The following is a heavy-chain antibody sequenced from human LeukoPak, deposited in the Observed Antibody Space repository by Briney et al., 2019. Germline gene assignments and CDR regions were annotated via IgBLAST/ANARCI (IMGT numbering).Heavy chain of an antibody. V-gene: IGHV1-18*01. CDR1: GYTFTSYG. D-gene: IGHD3-10*01. CDR2: ISAYNGNT. Sequence: ASVKVSCKASGYTFTSYGISWVRQAPGQGLEWMGWISAYNGNTNYAQKLQGRVTMTTDTSTSTAYMELRSLRSDDTAVYYCARDRANALLLWFGETIYYYYGMDVWGQGTTVTVSS. CDR3: ARDRANALLLWFGETIYYYYGMDV. J-gene: IGHJ6*02.